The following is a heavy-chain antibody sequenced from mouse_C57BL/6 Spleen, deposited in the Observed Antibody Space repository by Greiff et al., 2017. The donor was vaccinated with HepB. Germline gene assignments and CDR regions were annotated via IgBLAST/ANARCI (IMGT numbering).Heavy chain of an antibody. V-gene: IGHV5-4*01. CDR2: ISDGGSYT. Sequence: EVQRVESGGGLVKPGGSLKLSCAASGFTFSSYAMSWVRQTPEKRLEWVATISDGGSYTYYPDNVKGRFTISRDNAKNNLYLQMSHLKSEDTAMYYCARDLNGDEAYWGQGTLVTVSA. CDR1: GFTFSSYA. CDR3: ARDLNGDEAY. J-gene: IGHJ3*01. D-gene: IGHD4-1*01.